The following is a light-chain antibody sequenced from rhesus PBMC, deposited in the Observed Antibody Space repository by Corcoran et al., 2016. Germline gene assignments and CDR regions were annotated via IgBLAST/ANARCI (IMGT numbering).Light chain of an antibody. CDR1: ENVNHY. Sequence: DIQMTQSPSSLSASVGDRVTITCRASENVNHYLNWYQQKPGKAPKLLIYKTSTLQSGVPSRFSGSGSGPDYTLTISSLQPEDVATYYDQHDYGTPIFTFGPGTKLDIK. CDR3: QHDYGTPIFT. V-gene: IGKV1-74*01. J-gene: IGKJ3*01. CDR2: KTS.